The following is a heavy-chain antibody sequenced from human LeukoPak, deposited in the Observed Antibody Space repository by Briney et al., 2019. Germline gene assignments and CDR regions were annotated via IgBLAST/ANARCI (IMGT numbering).Heavy chain of an antibody. V-gene: IGHV3-48*03. Sequence: GGSLRLSCAASGFPFSSYEMNWVRRAPGKGLEWVSYISSSGRTRYYADSVKGRFTISRDNAKNSLYLQMNSLKAEDTAVYYCARDSSITMIRGVKDYWGQGTLVTVSS. D-gene: IGHD3-10*01. J-gene: IGHJ4*02. CDR3: ARDSSITMIRGVKDY. CDR2: ISSSGRTR. CDR1: GFPFSSYE.